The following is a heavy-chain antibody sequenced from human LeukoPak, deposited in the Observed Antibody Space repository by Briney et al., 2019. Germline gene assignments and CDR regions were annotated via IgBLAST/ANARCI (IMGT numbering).Heavy chain of an antibody. CDR3: ARDQGGESDY. J-gene: IGHJ4*02. D-gene: IGHD3-16*01. V-gene: IGHV3-30*02. CDR1: GFTFSSYG. CDR2: IRYDGSNK. Sequence: PGGSLRLSCAASGFTFSSYGMHWVRQAPGKGLEWVAFIRYDGSNKYYADSVKGRYTISRDNSKNTLYLQMNSLRAEDTAVYYCARDQGGESDYWGQGTLVTVSS.